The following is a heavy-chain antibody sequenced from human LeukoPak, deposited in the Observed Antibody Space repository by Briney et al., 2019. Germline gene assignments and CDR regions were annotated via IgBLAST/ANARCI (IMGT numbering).Heavy chain of an antibody. CDR2: FDPEDGET. V-gene: IGHV1-24*01. J-gene: IGHJ6*03. CDR3: ARGFTFRNYYYYMDV. CDR1: GYTLTELS. Sequence: ASVKVSCKVSGYTLTELSMHWVRQAPGKGLEWMGGFDPEDGETIYAQKFQGRVTMTRDTATSTVYMELSSLRSEDTAVYYCARGFTFRNYYYYMDVWGKGTTVTISS. D-gene: IGHD3-10*01.